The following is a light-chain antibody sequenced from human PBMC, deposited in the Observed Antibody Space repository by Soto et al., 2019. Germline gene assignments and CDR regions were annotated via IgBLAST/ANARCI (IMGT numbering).Light chain of an antibody. CDR3: HQYGYSPTT. CDR1: QNVRKY. V-gene: IGKV3-20*01. J-gene: IGKJ4*01. Sequence: EVVLTQSPGTLSLSPGERLTVSCRASQNVRKYLAWYQQKPGQAPRLVIYGAGTRGTGVPDRFSGSSSGTDFTVTTNTLKSDESAGYYCHQYGYSPTTFGGGTTVAI. CDR2: GAG.